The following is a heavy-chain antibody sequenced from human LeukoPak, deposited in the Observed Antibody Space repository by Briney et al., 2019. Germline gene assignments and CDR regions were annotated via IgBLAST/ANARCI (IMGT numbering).Heavy chain of an antibody. CDR3: AKVKDYYGSGSYPVDY. CDR2: ISYDGSNK. J-gene: IGHJ4*02. CDR1: GFTFSTYG. V-gene: IGHV3-30*18. Sequence: GRSLRLSCAASGFTFSTYGMHWVRRAPGKGLEWVAVISYDGSNKYYSDSVKGRFTISRDNSKNTLYLQMNSLRAEDTAVYYCAKVKDYYGSGSYPVDYWGQGTLVTVSS. D-gene: IGHD3-10*01.